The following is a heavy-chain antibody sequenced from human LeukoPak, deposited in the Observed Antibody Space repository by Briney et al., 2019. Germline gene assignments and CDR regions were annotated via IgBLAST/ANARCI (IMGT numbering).Heavy chain of an antibody. V-gene: IGHV3-74*01. D-gene: IGHD4-11*01. CDR3: VRGTVTLTDYYGTDV. CDR1: GFTLSSYL. CDR2: INSDGIST. Sequence: GGSLRLSCAASGFTLSSYLMHWVRQAPGTGLVWVSRINSDGISTSYADSVKGRFTISRDNAKNTLYLQMNSLRAEDTAVYYCVRGTVTLTDYYGTDVWGQGTTVTVSS. J-gene: IGHJ6*02.